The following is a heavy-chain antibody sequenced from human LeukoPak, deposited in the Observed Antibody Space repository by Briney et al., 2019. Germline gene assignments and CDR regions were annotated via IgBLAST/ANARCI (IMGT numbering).Heavy chain of an antibody. CDR1: GFTFSNYG. V-gene: IGHV3-30*02. J-gene: IGHJ4*02. Sequence: GGSLRLSCAASGFTFSNYGIHWVRQAPGKGLEWVAFIRYDGSNKYYADSVKGRFTISRDNSKNTLYLQMNSLRAEDTAVYYCARSGDDYVWGSYRYFDYWGQGTLVTVSS. D-gene: IGHD3-16*02. CDR2: IRYDGSNK. CDR3: ARSGDDYVWGSYRYFDY.